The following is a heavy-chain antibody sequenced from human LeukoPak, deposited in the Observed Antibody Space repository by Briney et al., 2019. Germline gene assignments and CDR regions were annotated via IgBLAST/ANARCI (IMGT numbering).Heavy chain of an antibody. Sequence: GGSLRLSCAASGFTFSIHGMNRVRQGPGKGLEWVSGITGSGGSTYYADSVKGRFTISRDNSKNTVYLQMGSLRAEDMAVYYCARASYGYGNNWFDPWGQGTLVTVSS. CDR2: ITGSGGST. J-gene: IGHJ5*02. V-gene: IGHV3-23*01. D-gene: IGHD5-18*01. CDR3: ARASYGYGNNWFDP. CDR1: GFTFSIHG.